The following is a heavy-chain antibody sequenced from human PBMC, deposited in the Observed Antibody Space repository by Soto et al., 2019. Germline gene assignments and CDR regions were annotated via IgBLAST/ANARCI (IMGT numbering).Heavy chain of an antibody. V-gene: IGHV3-30*18. J-gene: IGHJ6*02. CDR2: ISYDGSNK. D-gene: IGHD6-19*01. Sequence: QVQLVESGGGVVQPGRSLRLSCAASGFTFSSYGMHWVRQAPGKGLEWVAVISYDGSNKYYADSVKGRFTISRDNSKNTLYLQMNSLRVEDTAVYYCAKDRREGIAVRNGMDVWGQGTTVTVSS. CDR3: AKDRREGIAVRNGMDV. CDR1: GFTFSSYG.